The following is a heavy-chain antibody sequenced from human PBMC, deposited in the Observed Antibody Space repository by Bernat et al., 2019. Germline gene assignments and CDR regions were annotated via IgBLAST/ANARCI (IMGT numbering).Heavy chain of an antibody. V-gene: IGHV1-2*04. J-gene: IGHJ3*02. Sequence: QVQLVQSGAEVKKPGASVKVSCKASGYTFTGYYMHWVRQAPGQGLEWMGWINPNSGGTNYAQKFQGWVTMTRDTSISTAYMELSRLRSDDTAVYYCARGGATVTTFLSSFGGLYAFDIWGQGTMVTVSS. CDR1: GYTFTGYY. D-gene: IGHD4-17*01. CDR3: ARGGATVTTFLSSFGGLYAFDI. CDR2: INPNSGGT.